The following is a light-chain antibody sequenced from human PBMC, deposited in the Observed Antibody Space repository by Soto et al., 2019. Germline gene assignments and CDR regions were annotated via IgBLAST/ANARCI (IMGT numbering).Light chain of an antibody. CDR1: QSISSN. CDR2: GAS. V-gene: IGKV3-15*01. CDR3: QQYNNWPLT. J-gene: IGKJ4*01. Sequence: EIVMTQSPATLSVSRWERATLSCRAGQSISSNLAWYQQKPGQAPRLLIYGASTGATGIPARFSGSGSGTEFTLTISSLQSEDFAVYYCQQYNNWPLTFGGGTKVEIK.